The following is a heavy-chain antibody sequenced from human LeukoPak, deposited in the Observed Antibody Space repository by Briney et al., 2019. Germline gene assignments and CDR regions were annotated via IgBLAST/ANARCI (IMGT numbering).Heavy chain of an antibody. CDR2: INHSGST. CDR3: ASFTSSSFGYYYYMDV. D-gene: IGHD6-6*01. J-gene: IGHJ6*03. V-gene: IGHV4-34*01. Sequence: SETLSLTCAVYGGSFSGYYWSWIRQPPGKGLEWIGEINHSGSTNYNPSLKSRVTISVDTSKNQFSLKLSSVTAADTAVYYCASFTSSSFGYYYYMDVWGKGTTVTVSS. CDR1: GGSFSGYY.